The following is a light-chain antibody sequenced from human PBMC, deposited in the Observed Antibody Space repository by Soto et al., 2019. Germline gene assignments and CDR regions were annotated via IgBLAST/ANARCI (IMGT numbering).Light chain of an antibody. J-gene: IGKJ5*01. V-gene: IGKV2-28*01. Sequence: DRERAESPLSLPVSAGGPASNSCRSSQSLLFSNGYHYLDWYLQKPGQSPQLLIYLGSNRASGVPDRFSGSGSGTDFTLKISRVEAEDVGLYYCMQVLQSPITFGQGTRLEI. CDR1: QSLLFSNGYHY. CDR3: MQVLQSPIT. CDR2: LGS.